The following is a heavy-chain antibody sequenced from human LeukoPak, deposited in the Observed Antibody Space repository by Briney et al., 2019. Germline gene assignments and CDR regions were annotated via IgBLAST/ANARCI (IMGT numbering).Heavy chain of an antibody. CDR1: GSSFTSYW. Sequence: GESLQISCQGSGSSFTSYWIGWVRQMPGKGLEWMWIIYPGDSDTRYSPSFQGQVTISADESISTAYLQWSSLKASDTAMYYCARHYDSSGLDSDWYFDLWGRGTLVTVSS. CDR2: IYPGDSDT. D-gene: IGHD3-22*01. J-gene: IGHJ2*01. V-gene: IGHV5-51*01. CDR3: ARHYDSSGLDSDWYFDL.